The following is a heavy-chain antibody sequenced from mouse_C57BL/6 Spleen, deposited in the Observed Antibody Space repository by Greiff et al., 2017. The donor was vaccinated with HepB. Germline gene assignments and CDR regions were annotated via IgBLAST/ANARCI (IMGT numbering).Heavy chain of an antibody. CDR3: ARRYYCSSYEDFDY. V-gene: IGHV1-69*01. CDR2: IDPSDSYT. D-gene: IGHD1-1*01. Sequence: VQLQQSGAELVMPGASVKLSCKASGYTFTSYWMHWVKQRPGQGLEWIGEIDPSDSYTNYNQKFKGKSTLTVDKSSSTAYMQLSSLTSEDSAVYYCARRYYCSSYEDFDYWGQGTTLTVSS. CDR1: GYTFTSYW. J-gene: IGHJ2*01.